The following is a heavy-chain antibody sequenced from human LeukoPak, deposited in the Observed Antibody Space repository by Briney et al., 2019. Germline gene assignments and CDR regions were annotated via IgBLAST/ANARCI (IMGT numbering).Heavy chain of an antibody. CDR3: AKLLGTATTYDS. Sequence: GGSLRLSCAASGFTFSSYAMSWVRQATGKGLEWVASINPDGSQKLYVDSVKGRFTISRDNTKGSLYLQMNSLGAEDTAMYYCAKLLGTATTYDSWGQGTRVTVSS. V-gene: IGHV3-7*01. CDR2: INPDGSQK. J-gene: IGHJ4*02. D-gene: IGHD5-24*01. CDR1: GFTFSSYA.